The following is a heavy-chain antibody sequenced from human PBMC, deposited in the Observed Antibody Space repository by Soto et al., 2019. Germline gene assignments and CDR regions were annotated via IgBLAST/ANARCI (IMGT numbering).Heavy chain of an antibody. D-gene: IGHD3-10*01. CDR3: ARDKSGSYYGSGSYYNGRYYYYYMDV. CDR2: IYYSGST. J-gene: IGHJ6*03. CDR1: GGSISSGGYY. V-gene: IGHV4-31*03. Sequence: QVQLQESGPGLVKPSRTLSLTCTVSGGSISSGGYYWSWIRQHPGKGLEWIGYIYYSGSTYYNPSLKSRVTISVDTSKNQFSLKLSSVTAADTAVYYCARDKSGSYYGSGSYYNGRYYYYYMDVWGKGTTVTVSS.